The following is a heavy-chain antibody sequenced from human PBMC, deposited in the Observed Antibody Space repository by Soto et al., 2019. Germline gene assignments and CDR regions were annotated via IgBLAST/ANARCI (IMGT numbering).Heavy chain of an antibody. D-gene: IGHD4-17*01. Sequence: PGGSLRLSCAASGFTFSSYGMHWVRQAPGKGLEWVAVISYDGSNKYYADSVKGRFTISRDNSKNTLYLQMNSLRAEDTAVYYCAKDLTTTVTTYYFDYWGQGTLVTVSS. V-gene: IGHV3-30*18. CDR1: GFTFSSYG. J-gene: IGHJ4*02. CDR2: ISYDGSNK. CDR3: AKDLTTTVTTYYFDY.